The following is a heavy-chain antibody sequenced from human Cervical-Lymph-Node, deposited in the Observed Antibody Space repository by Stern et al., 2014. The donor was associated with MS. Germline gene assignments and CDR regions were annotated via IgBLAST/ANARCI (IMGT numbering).Heavy chain of an antibody. CDR3: AAVSTTSSASPFDY. J-gene: IGHJ4*02. CDR2: INPNTGDT. CDR1: RYTFTAYS. D-gene: IGHD6-19*01. V-gene: IGHV1-2*02. Sequence: QVQLVQSGAEVKKPGASLTVSCKTSRYTFTAYSFHWVRQAHGQGLQWMGWINPNTGDTTYAKTFRGRVTMTRDSSINTVYMELSRLTSDDTAVYYCAAVSTTSSASPFDYWGQGTLLTVSS.